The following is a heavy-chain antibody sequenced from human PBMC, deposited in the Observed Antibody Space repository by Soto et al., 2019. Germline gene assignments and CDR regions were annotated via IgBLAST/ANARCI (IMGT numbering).Heavy chain of an antibody. CDR3: ARRYGGNFDY. J-gene: IGHJ4*02. CDR1: WGYIVSYD. CDR2: IYYSGST. V-gene: IGHV4-59*01. Sequence: SLTVSLRCTVSWGYIVSYDWNWIRQPPGKGLEWIGYIYYSGSTNYNPSLKSRVTISVDTSKNQFSLKLTSVTAADTAVYYCARRYGGNFDYWGQGTLVTVSS. D-gene: IGHD1-26*01.